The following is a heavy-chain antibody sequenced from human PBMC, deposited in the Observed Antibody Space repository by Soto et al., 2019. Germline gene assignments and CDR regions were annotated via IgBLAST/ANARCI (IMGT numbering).Heavy chain of an antibody. J-gene: IGHJ6*02. CDR3: ARDPFFLWSPSPSYYDMDS. CDR1: GYTFTSYY. Sequence: ASVKVSCKASGYTFTSYYMHWVRQAPGQGLEWMGIINPSGGSTSYAQKFQGRVTMTRDTSTSTVYMELSSLRSEDTAVYYCARDPFFLWSPSPSYYDMDSWGQGTTVTV. D-gene: IGHD3-10*01. CDR2: INPSGGST. V-gene: IGHV1-46*03.